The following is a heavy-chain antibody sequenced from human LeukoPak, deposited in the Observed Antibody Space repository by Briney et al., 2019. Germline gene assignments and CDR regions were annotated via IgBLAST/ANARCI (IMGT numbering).Heavy chain of an antibody. V-gene: IGHV4-59*01. CDR3: ARWGVQEWVY. D-gene: IGHD3-3*01. Sequence: SETLSLTCTVSGGSISSYYWSWIRQPPGKGLEWIGYIYYTGSTSYNPSLKSRVTMSIDTSQNQFSLKLSSVTAADTAVYYCARWGVQEWVYWGQGTLVTVSS. CDR1: GGSISSYY. CDR2: IYYTGST. J-gene: IGHJ4*02.